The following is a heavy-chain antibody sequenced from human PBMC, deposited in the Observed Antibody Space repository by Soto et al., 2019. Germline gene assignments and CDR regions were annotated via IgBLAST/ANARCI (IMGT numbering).Heavy chain of an antibody. CDR3: ARGWQDFDWVFDF. D-gene: IGHD3-9*01. Sequence: EVHLVESGGGLVKPGGPLRLVCAATGFFFKNFSMSWVRQAPGKGLEWVASISGNGNYTYYPGSLRGRVFISRDNAKSSVDLHLTNLRPEDTAVYYCARGWQDFDWVFDFWGQGTLVTVSS. J-gene: IGHJ4*02. V-gene: IGHV3-21*06. CDR1: GFFFKNFS. CDR2: ISGNGNYT.